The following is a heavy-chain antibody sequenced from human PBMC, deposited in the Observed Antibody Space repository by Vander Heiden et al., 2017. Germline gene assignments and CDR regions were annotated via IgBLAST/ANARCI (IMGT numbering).Heavy chain of an antibody. CDR2: IWYDGSNK. J-gene: IGHJ4*02. CDR3: ARDNAYFDY. CDR1: GFTFSSYG. Sequence: QVQLVESGGGVVQPGTSLRPASAAAGFTFSSYGMHRVRQAPGKGLGWVAVIWYDGSNKYYADSVKGRFTISRDNSKNTLYLQMNSLRAEDTAVYYCARDNAYFDYWGQGTLVTVSS. V-gene: IGHV3-33*01.